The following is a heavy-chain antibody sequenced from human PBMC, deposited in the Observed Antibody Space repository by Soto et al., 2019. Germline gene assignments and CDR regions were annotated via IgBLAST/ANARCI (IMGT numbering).Heavy chain of an antibody. J-gene: IGHJ2*01. CDR1: GGTFSSYT. D-gene: IGHD4-17*01. CDR3: ARVGHTVPQDWYFDL. Sequence: QVQLVQSGAEVKKPGSSVKVSCKASGGTFSSYTISWVRQAPGQGLEWMGRIIPILGIANYAQKSQGRVTITADKSTSTAYMELSSLRSEDTAVYYCARVGHTVPQDWYFDLWGRGTLVTVSS. CDR2: IIPILGIA. V-gene: IGHV1-69*02.